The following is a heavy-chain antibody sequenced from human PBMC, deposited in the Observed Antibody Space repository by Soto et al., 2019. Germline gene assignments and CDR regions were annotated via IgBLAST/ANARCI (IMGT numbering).Heavy chain of an antibody. CDR2: IIPIFGTA. CDR3: ARSIVGATQTSYSYYGMDV. CDR1: GGTFSSYA. J-gene: IGHJ6*02. V-gene: IGHV1-69*13. Sequence: GASVKVSCKASGGTFSSYAISWVRQAPGQGLEWMGGIIPIFGTANYAQKFQGRVTITADESTSTAYMELSSLRSEDTAVYYCARSIVGATQTSYSYYGMDVWGQGTTVTVSS. D-gene: IGHD1-26*01.